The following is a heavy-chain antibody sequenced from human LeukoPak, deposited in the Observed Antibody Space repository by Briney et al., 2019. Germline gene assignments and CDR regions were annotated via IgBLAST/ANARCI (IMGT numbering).Heavy chain of an antibody. Sequence: PSETLSLTRAVCLYSPTGGYPWAWTRQPPGKGLEWIGKIYHSGSTYYNPSLKSRVTISVDTSKNQFSLTLRYVTAAHSAFDCCARVSGYYYCYMDVWGKGITVTVSS. CDR3: ARVSGYYYCYMDV. D-gene: IGHD6-25*01. V-gene: IGHV4-38-2*01. CDR1: LYSPTGGYP. J-gene: IGHJ6*03. CDR2: IYHSGST.